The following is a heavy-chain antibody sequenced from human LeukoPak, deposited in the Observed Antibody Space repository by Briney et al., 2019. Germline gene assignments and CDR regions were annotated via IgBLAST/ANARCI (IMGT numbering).Heavy chain of an antibody. CDR3: ARSRKYCSSTSCPGWFDP. CDR2: IYYSGST. V-gene: IGHV4-61*01. Sequence: PSETLSLTCTVSGGSISSSRHYWSWIRQPPGKGLEWIGYIYYSGSTNYNPSLKSRVTISVDTSKNQFSLKLSSVTAADTAVYYCARSRKYCSSTSCPGWFDPWGQGTLVTVSS. D-gene: IGHD2-2*01. J-gene: IGHJ5*02. CDR1: GGSISSSRHY.